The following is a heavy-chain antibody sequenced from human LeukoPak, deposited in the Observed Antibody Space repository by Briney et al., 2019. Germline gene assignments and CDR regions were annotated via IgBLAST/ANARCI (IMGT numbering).Heavy chain of an antibody. CDR3: ARGYCSGGSCYYCYYGMDV. J-gene: IGHJ6*02. V-gene: IGHV3-13*01. CDR1: GFTFSSYD. Sequence: PGGSLRLSCAASGFTFSSYDMHWVRHATGKGLEWVSAITAAGDTYYPGSVKGRFTISRDNAKNSLYLQMNSLRAGDTAVYYCARGYCSGGSCYYCYYGMDVWGQGTTVTVSS. CDR2: ITAAGDT. D-gene: IGHD2-15*01.